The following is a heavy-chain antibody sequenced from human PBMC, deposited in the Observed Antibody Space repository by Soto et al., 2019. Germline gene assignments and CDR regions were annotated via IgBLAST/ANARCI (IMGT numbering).Heavy chain of an antibody. Sequence: QVQLQESGPGLVKPSQTLSLTCTVSGDSISSGDYYWSWLRQSPGKGPEWIGYIYYSGRTHYNPSLKSRVNMSVDTSKNQFSLKLSSVTAADTAVYYCARIPNYYDASGYFYWGQGTLVTVSS. CDR3: ARIPNYYDASGYFY. CDR2: IYYSGRT. D-gene: IGHD3-22*01. CDR1: GDSISSGDYY. V-gene: IGHV4-30-4*01. J-gene: IGHJ4*02.